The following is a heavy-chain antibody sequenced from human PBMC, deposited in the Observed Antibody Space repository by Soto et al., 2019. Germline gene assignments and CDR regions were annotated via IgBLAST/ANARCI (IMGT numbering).Heavy chain of an antibody. CDR2: IWYDGSNK. CDR1: GFTFSSYG. J-gene: IGHJ4*02. Sequence: QVQLVESGGGVVQPGRSLRLSCAASGFTFSSYGMHWVRQAPGKGLEWVAVIWYDGSNKYYADSVKGRFTISRDNSKNTLYLQMNSQRAEDTALYYCARDGLGYCSGGSCGLFDYWGQGTLVTVSS. CDR3: ARDGLGYCSGGSCGLFDY. D-gene: IGHD2-15*01. V-gene: IGHV3-33*01.